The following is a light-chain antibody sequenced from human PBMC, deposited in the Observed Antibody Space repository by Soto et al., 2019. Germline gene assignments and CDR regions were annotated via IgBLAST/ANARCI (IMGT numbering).Light chain of an antibody. J-gene: IGKJ1*01. CDR3: EQSYSTPRT. Sequence: DFQMPQSPSSLSASVGDRVTITCRASQSISSYLNWYQQKPGKAPKLLIYAASSLQSGVPSRFSGSGSGTHFTLTISRLQPEDFATYYCEQSYSTPRTFGQGTKVDSK. CDR1: QSISSY. CDR2: AAS. V-gene: IGKV1-39*01.